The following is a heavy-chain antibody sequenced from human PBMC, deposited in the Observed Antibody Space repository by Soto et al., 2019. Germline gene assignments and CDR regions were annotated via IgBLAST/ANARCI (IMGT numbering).Heavy chain of an antibody. CDR3: SRRTRGHIILTYGLRVPAHPRFD. V-gene: IGHV4-4*01. D-gene: IGHD4-17*01. J-gene: IGHJ2*01. CDR2: VNQRGTS. Sequence: TWLRRLPGRGLEWIGEVNQRGTSNYIPSLKSRVSISIDISKNHFSLTMTSVTAADTAVYFCSRRTRGHIILTYGLRVPAHPRFD.